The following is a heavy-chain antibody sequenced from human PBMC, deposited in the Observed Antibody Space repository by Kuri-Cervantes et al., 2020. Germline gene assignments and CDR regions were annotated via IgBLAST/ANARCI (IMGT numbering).Heavy chain of an antibody. J-gene: IGHJ3*01. Sequence: GESPKTSCLAPGFPFSNYAMSGVRLAPGKGRAGVSTISNSDDRIFYSDSVKGRFTISRDSSRNTLFLQMNALRVEDTAVYYCAKRGAYNGWGAFDVWGQGTMVTVSS. V-gene: IGHV3-23*01. CDR3: AKRGAYNGWGAFDV. CDR2: ISNSDDRI. D-gene: IGHD3-10*01. CDR1: GFPFSNYA.